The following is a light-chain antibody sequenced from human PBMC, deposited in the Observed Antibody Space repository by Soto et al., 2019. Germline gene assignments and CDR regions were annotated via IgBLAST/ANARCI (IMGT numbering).Light chain of an antibody. J-gene: IGLJ1*01. CDR2: SNN. V-gene: IGLV1-44*01. CDR1: SSNIGSHT. Sequence: QSVLTQPPSASGTPGQRVTISCSGSSSNIGSHTVNWYQQLPGTAPKLLIYSNNQRPSGVPDRFSGSKSGTSASLAISGLQSEDEADYFCKSYAGSNTYVFGSGTKVTVL. CDR3: KSYAGSNTYV.